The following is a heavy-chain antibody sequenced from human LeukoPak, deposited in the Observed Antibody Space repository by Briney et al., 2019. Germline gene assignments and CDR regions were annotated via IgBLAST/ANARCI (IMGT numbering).Heavy chain of an antibody. Sequence: SETLSLTCTVSGGSISSGDYYWSWIRQPPGKGLEWIGYIYYSGSTYYNPSLKSRVTISVDTSKNQFSLKLSSVTAADTAVYYCARERVGGYYDSSVYQYFDYWGQGTLVTVSS. D-gene: IGHD3-22*01. CDR3: ARERVGGYYDSSVYQYFDY. CDR1: GGSISSGDYY. CDR2: IYYSGST. V-gene: IGHV4-30-4*01. J-gene: IGHJ4*02.